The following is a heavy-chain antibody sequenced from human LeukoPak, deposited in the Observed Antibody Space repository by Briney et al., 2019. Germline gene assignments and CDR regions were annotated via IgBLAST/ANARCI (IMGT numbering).Heavy chain of an antibody. Sequence: SQTLSLACTVSGGSISSGSYYWSWIRQPAGTGLEWIGRIYTSGSTNYNPSLKSRVTISVDTSKNQFSLKLSSVTAADTAVYYCARDRGYCSSTSCNIWGQGTLVTVSS. CDR3: ARDRGYCSSTSCNI. CDR1: GGSISSGSYY. V-gene: IGHV4-61*02. D-gene: IGHD2-2*02. CDR2: IYTSGST. J-gene: IGHJ4*02.